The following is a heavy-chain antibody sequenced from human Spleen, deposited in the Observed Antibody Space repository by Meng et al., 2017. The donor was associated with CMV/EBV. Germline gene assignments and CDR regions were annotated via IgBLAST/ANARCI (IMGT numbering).Heavy chain of an antibody. D-gene: IGHD1-14*01. J-gene: IGHJ3*02. CDR1: GFTFSGYS. CDR3: ARDSPGRKGDALDI. CDR2: ISPSSNYI. Sequence: GGSLRLSCAASGFTFSGYSINWVRQAPGKGLEWVSSISPSSNYIHYADSVKGRFTISRDNSKNTLYLQMNSLRADDTAVYFCARDSPGRKGDALDIWGQGTLVTVSS. V-gene: IGHV3-21*04.